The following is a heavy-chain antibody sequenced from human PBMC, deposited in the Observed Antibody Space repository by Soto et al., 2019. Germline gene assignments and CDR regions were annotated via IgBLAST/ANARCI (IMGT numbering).Heavy chain of an antibody. V-gene: IGHV4-34*01. Sequence: SETLSVTCGVEGGFISSGGYYWSWIRQPPGKGLEWIGEMSHSGGTHFNPSLKSRVTISVDTSKNQFSLKMSSVTAADTALYYCARVERGTATTVVDAFDIWGPGTMVTVSS. D-gene: IGHD1-1*01. CDR3: ARVERGTATTVVDAFDI. CDR1: GGFISSGGYY. J-gene: IGHJ3*02. CDR2: MSHSGGT.